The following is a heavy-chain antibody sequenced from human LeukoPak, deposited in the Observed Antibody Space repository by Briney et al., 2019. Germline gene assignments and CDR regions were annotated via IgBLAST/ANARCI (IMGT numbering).Heavy chain of an antibody. CDR3: AKDRSRALWFGELKMDP. V-gene: IGHV3-30*02. CDR1: GFTFSSND. CDR2: ICYDGNNK. Sequence: GGSLRLSCAASGFTFSSNDMHWVRQAPGKGLEWVAVICYDGNNKYYADSVKGRFTISRDNSKNTLFLQMNSLRAEDTAVYYCAKDRSRALWFGELKMDPWGQGALVTVS. D-gene: IGHD3-10*01. J-gene: IGHJ5*02.